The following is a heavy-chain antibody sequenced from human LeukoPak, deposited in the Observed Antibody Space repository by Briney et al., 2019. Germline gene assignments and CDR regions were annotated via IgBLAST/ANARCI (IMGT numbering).Heavy chain of an antibody. J-gene: IGHJ4*02. Sequence: SETLSLTCTVSGGSISSSSYYWGWIRQPPGKGLEWIGSIYYSGSTYYNPSLKSRVTISVDTSKNQFSLKLSSVTAADTAVYYCARGPLTSSYYDSSGYYFPFDYWGQGTLVTVSS. CDR2: IYYSGST. D-gene: IGHD3-22*01. V-gene: IGHV4-39*07. CDR1: GGSISSSSYY. CDR3: ARGPLTSSYYDSSGYYFPFDY.